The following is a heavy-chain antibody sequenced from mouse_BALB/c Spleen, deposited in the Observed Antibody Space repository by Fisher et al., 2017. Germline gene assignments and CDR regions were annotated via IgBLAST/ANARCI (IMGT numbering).Heavy chain of an antibody. J-gene: IGHJ1*01. D-gene: IGHD2-1*01. V-gene: IGHV1-26*01. CDR3: ARYYGNYWYFDV. Sequence: KFKGKATLTVDNSSSTAYMELRSLTSEDSAVYYCARYYGNYWYFDVWGAGTTVTVSS.